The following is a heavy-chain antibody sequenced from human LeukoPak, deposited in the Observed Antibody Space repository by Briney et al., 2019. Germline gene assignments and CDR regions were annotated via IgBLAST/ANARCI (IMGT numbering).Heavy chain of an antibody. D-gene: IGHD5-12*01. CDR1: GFTFNTYA. CDR2: ISVSGATT. V-gene: IGHV3-23*01. Sequence: QPGGSLRLSCAASGFTFNTYAMWWVRQAPGKGLEWVSSISVSGATTYYADSVKGRFTISRDNSKNTLYLQMDSLRAEDTAVYYCARANRRVVWWLASDYWGQGTLVTVSS. J-gene: IGHJ4*02. CDR3: ARANRRVVWWLASDY.